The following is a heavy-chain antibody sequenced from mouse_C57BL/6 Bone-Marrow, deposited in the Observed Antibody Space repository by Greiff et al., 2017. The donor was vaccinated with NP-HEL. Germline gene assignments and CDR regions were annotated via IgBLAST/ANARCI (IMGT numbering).Heavy chain of an antibody. J-gene: IGHJ4*01. Sequence: QVQLKQPGAELVMPGASVKLSCKASGYTFNSYWMHWVKQRPGQGLEWIGEIDPADSYTNYNQKFKGKSTMTVDKSSTTAYVQLSSLTSEDSAVYDYSREFYYGYPYYYDMDYWGQGTSVTVSS. D-gene: IGHD2-2*01. V-gene: IGHV1-69*01. CDR2: IDPADSYT. CDR1: GYTFNSYW. CDR3: SREFYYGYPYYYDMDY.